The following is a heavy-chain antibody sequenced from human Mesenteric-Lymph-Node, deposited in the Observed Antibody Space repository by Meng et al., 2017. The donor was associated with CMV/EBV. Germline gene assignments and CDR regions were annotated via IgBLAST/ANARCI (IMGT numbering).Heavy chain of an antibody. J-gene: IGHJ4*02. D-gene: IGHD6-19*01. CDR3: ARGSYITGWYAVY. V-gene: IGHV4-34*01. CDR1: GGSFSGYY. CDR2: INHSGST. Sequence: CAVYGGSFSGYYWNWIRQPPGKGLELIGEINHSGSTNCNPSLESRVTISIDTSKNQFSLKVRSVTAADTAVYYCARGSYITGWYAVYWGQGTLVTVSS.